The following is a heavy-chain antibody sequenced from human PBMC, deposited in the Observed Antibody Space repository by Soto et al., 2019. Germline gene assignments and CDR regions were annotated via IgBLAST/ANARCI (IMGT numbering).Heavy chain of an antibody. V-gene: IGHV3-30-3*01. CDR2: ISYDGSNK. CDR1: GFTFSSYA. J-gene: IGHJ6*02. Sequence: SLRLSCAASGFTFSSYAMHWVRQAPGKGLEWVAVISYDGSNKYYADSVKGRFTISRDNSKNTLYLQMNSLRAEDTAVYYCARAYNYDFWSGYRLPYYYYGMDVWGQGTTVTVSS. CDR3: ARAYNYDFWSGYRLPYYYYGMDV. D-gene: IGHD3-3*01.